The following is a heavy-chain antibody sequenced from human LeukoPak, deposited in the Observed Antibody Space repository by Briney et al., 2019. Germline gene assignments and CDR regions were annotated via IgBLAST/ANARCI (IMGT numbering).Heavy chain of an antibody. V-gene: IGHV1-8*01. CDR1: GYTFTSYD. CDR2: MNPNSGNT. J-gene: IGHJ5*02. Sequence: ASVKVSCKASGYTFTSYDINWVRQATGQGLEWMGWMNPNSGNTGYAQKFQGRVTMTRNTSISTAYMELSSLRSEDTAVYYCARGKTRRLYCSGGSCYWFDPWGQGTLVTVSS. CDR3: ARGKTRRLYCSGGSCYWFDP. D-gene: IGHD2-15*01.